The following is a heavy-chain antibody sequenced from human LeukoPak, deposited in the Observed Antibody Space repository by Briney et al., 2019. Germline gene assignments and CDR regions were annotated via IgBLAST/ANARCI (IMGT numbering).Heavy chain of an antibody. V-gene: IGHV4-59*01. CDR3: ARGVYLALDQYGH. Sequence: SETLSLTCTVSGGSISSYYWSWIRQPPGKGLECIGFIYYSGTTNYHPSLKSRVTISVDTSKNQFSLKLSSVTAADTAVYYCARGVYLALDQYGHWGQGLLVTVSS. CDR2: IYYSGTT. J-gene: IGHJ4*02. D-gene: IGHD2-2*01. CDR1: GGSISSYY.